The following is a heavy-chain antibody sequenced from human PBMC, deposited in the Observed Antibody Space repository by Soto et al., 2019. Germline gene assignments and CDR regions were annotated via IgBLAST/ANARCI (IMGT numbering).Heavy chain of an antibody. Sequence: GGSLRLSCAASGFTFSSYAMSWVRQAPGKGLEWVSAISGSGGSTYYADSVKGRFTISRDNSKNTLYLQMNSLRAEDTAVYYCAKDPPVKGSGWTGWPFDYWGQGTLVTVSS. CDR1: GFTFSSYA. J-gene: IGHJ4*02. V-gene: IGHV3-23*01. D-gene: IGHD6-19*01. CDR3: AKDPPVKGSGWTGWPFDY. CDR2: ISGSGGST.